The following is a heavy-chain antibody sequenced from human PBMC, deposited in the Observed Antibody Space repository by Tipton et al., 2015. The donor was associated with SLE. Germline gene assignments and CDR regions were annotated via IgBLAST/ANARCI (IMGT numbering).Heavy chain of an antibody. CDR2: IDNDGSST. J-gene: IGHJ6*03. V-gene: IGHV3-74*01. D-gene: IGHD6-6*01. CDR1: GFSFSTYA. CDR3: ARGGRYSRSSGSDYYYYMDV. Sequence: SLRLSCAASGFSFSTYAMTWVRQGPGKGLVWVSRIDNDGSSTYYADSVKGRFTLSRDNAKNTLYLQMNSLRAEDTGVYYCARGGRYSRSSGSDYYYYMDVWGKGTAVTVSS.